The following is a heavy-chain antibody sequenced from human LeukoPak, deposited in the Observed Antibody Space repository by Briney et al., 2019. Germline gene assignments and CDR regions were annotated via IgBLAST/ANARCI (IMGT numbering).Heavy chain of an antibody. CDR1: GFTFSSYG. D-gene: IGHD5-18*01. CDR2: IRYDGSNK. CDR3: AKYPPGWIQLCLDY. V-gene: IGHV3-30*02. J-gene: IGHJ4*02. Sequence: GGSLRLSCAASGFTFSSYGMHWVRQAPGKGLEWVAFIRYDGSNKYYADSVKGRFTISRDNSKNTLYLQMNSLRAEDTAVYYCAKYPPGWIQLCLDYWGQGTLVTVSS.